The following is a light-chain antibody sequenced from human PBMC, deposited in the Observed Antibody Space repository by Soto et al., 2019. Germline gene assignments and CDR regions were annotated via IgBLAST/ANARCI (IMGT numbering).Light chain of an antibody. J-gene: IGKJ2*01. CDR2: GAS. V-gene: IGKV3-15*01. CDR3: QQYNNWPQP. Sequence: EIVMTQSPGTLSVSPGERATLSCRASQSVSSNLAWYQQKPGQAPRLLIYGASTRATGIPARFSGSGSGTEFTLTISSLQSEDFAVYYCQQYNNWPQPFGQGTKLEIK. CDR1: QSVSSN.